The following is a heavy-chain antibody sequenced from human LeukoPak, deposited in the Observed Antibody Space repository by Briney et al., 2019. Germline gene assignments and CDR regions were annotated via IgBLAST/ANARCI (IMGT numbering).Heavy chain of an antibody. D-gene: IGHD6-13*01. CDR3: ARDPQQLVLFYYYYYGMDV. CDR1: GYTFTSYY. CDR2: INPSGGST. V-gene: IGHV1-46*01. J-gene: IGHJ6*02. Sequence: EASVKVSCKASGYTFTSYYMHWVRQAPGQGLEWMGIINPSGGSTSYAQKFQGRVTMTRDTSTSTVYMELSSLRSEDTAVYYCARDPQQLVLFYYYYYGMDVWGQGATVTVSS.